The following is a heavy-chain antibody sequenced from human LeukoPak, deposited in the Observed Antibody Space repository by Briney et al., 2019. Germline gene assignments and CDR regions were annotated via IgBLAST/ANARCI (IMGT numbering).Heavy chain of an antibody. V-gene: IGHV4-34*01. CDR1: GGSFSGYY. Sequence: PSETLSLTCAVYGGSFSGYYWGWIRQPPEAGLEWIAEIHHSGATKYNPSLKSRVSISVDTSKNQFYLKLTSVTAADTAVYYCARHGGGYHGSGTSFDYWGQGTLVTVSS. CDR2: IHHSGAT. J-gene: IGHJ4*02. CDR3: ARHGGGYHGSGTSFDY. D-gene: IGHD3-10*01.